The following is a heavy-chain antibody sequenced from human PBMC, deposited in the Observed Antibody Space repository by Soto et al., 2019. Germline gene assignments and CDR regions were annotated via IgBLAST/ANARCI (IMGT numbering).Heavy chain of an antibody. CDR1: GFTFSSYA. Sequence: PGGSLRLSCAASGFTFSSYAMSWVRQAPGKGLEWVSGISGSGDRTYYADSVKGRFTISRDNSKNTLYLQMNSLRAEDTAVYYCARTEGDIVVVVAVDYWGQGTVVTVSS. V-gene: IGHV3-23*01. CDR3: ARTEGDIVVVVAVDY. J-gene: IGHJ4*02. CDR2: ISGSGDRT. D-gene: IGHD2-15*01.